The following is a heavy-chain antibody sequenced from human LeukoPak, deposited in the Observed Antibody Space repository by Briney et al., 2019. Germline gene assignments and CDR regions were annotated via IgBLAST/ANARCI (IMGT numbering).Heavy chain of an antibody. V-gene: IGHV1-46*04. D-gene: IGHD6-13*01. CDR3: AREGVAGTGLDF. CDR1: GYTFSFYN. Sequence: GASVKVSCKASGYTFSFYNMHWVRQAPGQGLEWVGIINPSGGTSYAQNLQGRITMTRDTSTSTLYMELSSLRSEDTAVYYCAREGVAGTGLDFWGQGTLVTVSS. CDR2: INPSGGT. J-gene: IGHJ4*02.